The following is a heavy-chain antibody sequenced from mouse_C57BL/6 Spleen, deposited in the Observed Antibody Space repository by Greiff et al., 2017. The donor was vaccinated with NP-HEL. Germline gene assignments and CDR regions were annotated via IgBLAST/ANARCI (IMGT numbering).Heavy chain of an antibody. J-gene: IGHJ4*01. CDR2: ISSGGSYT. D-gene: IGHD1-1*02. Sequence: VQLKESGGDLVKPGGSLKLSCAASGFTFSSYGMSWVRQTPDKRLEWVATISSGGSYTYYPDSVKGRFTISRDNAKNTLYLQMSSLKSEDTAMYYCARLWDYYAMDYWGQGTSVTVSS. V-gene: IGHV5-6*01. CDR1: GFTFSSYG. CDR3: ARLWDYYAMDY.